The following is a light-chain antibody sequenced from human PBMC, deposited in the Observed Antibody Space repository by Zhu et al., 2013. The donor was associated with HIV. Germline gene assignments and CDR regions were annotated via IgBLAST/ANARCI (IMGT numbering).Light chain of an antibody. CDR1: QGIRSD. V-gene: IGKV1-17*01. Sequence: DIQMTQSPSSLSAFVGDRITITCRASQGIRSDLGWFQQKPGKAPKCLISGASSLQSGVPSRFSGSGSGTEFTLTISSLQPEDFATXYCLQYNSYPWRFGQGTKVE. CDR2: GAS. J-gene: IGKJ1*01. CDR3: LQYNSYPWR.